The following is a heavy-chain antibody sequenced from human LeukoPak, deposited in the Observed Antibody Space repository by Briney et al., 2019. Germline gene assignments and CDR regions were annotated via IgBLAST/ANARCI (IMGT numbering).Heavy chain of an antibody. CDR3: ARENYDSSGYYADY. D-gene: IGHD3-22*01. CDR1: GFIFSDYS. J-gene: IGHJ4*02. CDR2: ISSSSSYI. Sequence: GGSLRLSCAASGFIFSDYSMNWVRQALGKGLEWVSSISSSSSYIYYADSVKGRFTISRDNAKNSLYLQMNSLRAEDTAVYYCARENYDSSGYYADYWGQGTLVTVSS. V-gene: IGHV3-21*01.